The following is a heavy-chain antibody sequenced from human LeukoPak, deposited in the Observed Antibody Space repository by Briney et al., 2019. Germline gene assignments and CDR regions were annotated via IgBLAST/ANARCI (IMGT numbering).Heavy chain of an antibody. V-gene: IGHV4-34*01. D-gene: IGHD6-19*01. CDR3: ARRGIAVTDY. CDR2: INHSGST. Sequence: SETLSLTCAVYGGSFSGYYWSWIRQPPGKGLEWIGEINHSGSTNYNPSLTSRVTISVDTSKNQFSLKLSSVTAADTAVYYCARRGIAVTDYWGQGTLVTVSS. CDR1: GGSFSGYY. J-gene: IGHJ4*02.